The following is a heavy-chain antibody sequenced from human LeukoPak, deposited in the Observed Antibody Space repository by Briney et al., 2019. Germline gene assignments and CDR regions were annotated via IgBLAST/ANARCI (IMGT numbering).Heavy chain of an antibody. V-gene: IGHV4-4*07. J-gene: IGHJ4*02. Sequence: KPSETLSLTCTVSGGSMIAYYWSWIRQPAGKGLEWIGRIYSNGASDYNPSLNSRVSMSVDTSRNQISLRLSSVTAADTAAYYCAREGLYGDYVWSLDYWGQGTLVTVPS. CDR2: IYSNGAS. CDR1: GGSMIAYY. D-gene: IGHD4-17*01. CDR3: AREGLYGDYVWSLDY.